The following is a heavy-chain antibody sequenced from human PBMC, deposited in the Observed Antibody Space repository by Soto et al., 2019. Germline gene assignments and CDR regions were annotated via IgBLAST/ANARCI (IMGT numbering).Heavy chain of an antibody. J-gene: IGHJ4*02. Sequence: QITLNESGPTVVRPTETLTLTCRFSGFSLTTSGVGVGWIRQSPGKAPEWMALIYWDDDKRYSAYLKSRLTITKDTSKNQVVLTVSDVDPTDTATYYCAHRVLRAVFGLVTTTAIYFDFWGQGTPVAVSS. CDR3: AHRVLRAVFGLVTTTAIYFDF. V-gene: IGHV2-5*02. D-gene: IGHD3-3*01. CDR2: IYWDDDK. CDR1: GFSLTTSGVG.